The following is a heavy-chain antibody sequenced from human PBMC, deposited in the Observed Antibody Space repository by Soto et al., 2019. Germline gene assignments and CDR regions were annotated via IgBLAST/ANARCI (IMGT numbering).Heavy chain of an antibody. CDR3: ARGGAEIVVVTNDAFDI. D-gene: IGHD3-22*01. Sequence: PGGSLRLSCAASGFTFSSYSMNWVRQAAGKGLEWVSSISSSSSYIYYADSVKGRFTISRDNAKNSLYLQMNSLRAEDTAVYYCARGGAEIVVVTNDAFDIWGQGTMVTVSS. V-gene: IGHV3-21*01. CDR2: ISSSSSYI. J-gene: IGHJ3*02. CDR1: GFTFSSYS.